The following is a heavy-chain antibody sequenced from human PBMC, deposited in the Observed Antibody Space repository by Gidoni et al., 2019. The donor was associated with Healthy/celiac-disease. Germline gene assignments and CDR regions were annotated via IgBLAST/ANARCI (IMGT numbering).Heavy chain of an antibody. CDR3: AREFRTGIAAAGTGSFDI. CDR1: GFPFDDSG. D-gene: IGHD6-13*01. Sequence: EVQLVESGGGVVRPGGSLGLSCEASGFPFDDSGLSWVRQAPGKGLEWVSGINWNGGSTGYADSVKGRFTISRDNAKNSLYLQMNSLRAEDTALYYCAREFRTGIAAAGTGSFDIWGQGTMVTVSS. CDR2: INWNGGST. J-gene: IGHJ3*02. V-gene: IGHV3-20*04.